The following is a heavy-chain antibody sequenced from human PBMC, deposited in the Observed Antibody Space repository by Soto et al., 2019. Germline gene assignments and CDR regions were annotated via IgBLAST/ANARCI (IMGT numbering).Heavy chain of an antibody. CDR3: ARVATSHWYYYYYAMDV. J-gene: IGHJ6*02. D-gene: IGHD2-2*01. CDR2: ISYDAGNK. Sequence: QVELVESGGGVVQSGMSLRLSCGGSGFTFSNYAIHWVRQAPGKGLEWVAVISYDAGNKYYADSVRGRFTISRDNSINTLYLEMNSLRNEDTAVYYCARVATSHWYYYYYAMDVWGQGTTVTVSS. V-gene: IGHV3-30-3*01. CDR1: GFTFSNYA.